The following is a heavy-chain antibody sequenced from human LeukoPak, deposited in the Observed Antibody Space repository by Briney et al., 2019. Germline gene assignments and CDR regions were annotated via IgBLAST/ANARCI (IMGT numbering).Heavy chain of an antibody. CDR1: GGSISSYY. Sequence: SETLSLTCTVSGGSISSYYWSWIRQPPGKRLEWIGYIYYSGSTNYNPSLKSRVTISVDTSKNQFSLKLTSVTAADTAVYYCARRGGIAATTTNFDGWDRGPLLTVP. CDR2: IYYSGST. J-gene: IGHJ4*02. CDR3: ARRGGIAATTTNFDG. V-gene: IGHV4-59*08. D-gene: IGHD6-13*01.